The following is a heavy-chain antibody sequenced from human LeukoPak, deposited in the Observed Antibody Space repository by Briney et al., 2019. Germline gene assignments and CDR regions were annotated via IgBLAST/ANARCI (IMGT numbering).Heavy chain of an antibody. J-gene: IGHJ5*02. D-gene: IGHD2-2*01. CDR3: ARGGLIVVVPAATDSWFDP. V-gene: IGHV1-8*02. CDR1: GYTFTDYY. Sequence: ASVKVSCKASGYTFTDYYMHWVRQATGQGLEWMGWMNSDSGSSGYAQKFQGRVTMTRNTSINTAYMELSSLRSEDTAVYYCARGGLIVVVPAATDSWFDPWGQGTLVTVSS. CDR2: MNSDSGSS.